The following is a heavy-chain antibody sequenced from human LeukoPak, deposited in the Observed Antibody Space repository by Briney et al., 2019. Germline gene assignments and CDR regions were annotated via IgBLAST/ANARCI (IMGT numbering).Heavy chain of an antibody. V-gene: IGHV1-8*01. CDR3: AINRATYYYYGTDV. CDR2: MNPNSGNT. J-gene: IGHJ6*02. CDR1: GYTFTSYD. Sequence: ASVKVSCKASGYTFTSYDINWVRQATGQGLEWMGWMNPNSGNTGYAQKFQGRVTMTRNTSISTAYMELSSLRSEDTAVYYCAINRATYYYYGTDVWGQGTTVTVSS. D-gene: IGHD1-14*01.